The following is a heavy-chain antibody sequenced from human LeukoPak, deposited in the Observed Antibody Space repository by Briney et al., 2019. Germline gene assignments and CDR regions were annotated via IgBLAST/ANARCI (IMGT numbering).Heavy chain of an antibody. J-gene: IGHJ4*02. Sequence: SETLSLTCTVSGGSISSYYWSWIRQPAGRGLGWIGRIQTSGSTNYNPSLKSRVTMSVDTSKSKFSLKVNSVTAADTAVYYCARVGSGWSFDYWGQGTLVTVSS. CDR3: ARVGSGWSFDY. CDR2: IQTSGST. D-gene: IGHD6-19*01. V-gene: IGHV4-4*07. CDR1: GGSISSYY.